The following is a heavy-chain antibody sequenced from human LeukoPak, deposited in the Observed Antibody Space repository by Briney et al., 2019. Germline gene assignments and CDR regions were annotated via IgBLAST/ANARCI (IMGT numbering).Heavy chain of an antibody. CDR3: ARSPHDYGDYGIDY. Sequence: ASVKVSCKASGYTFTSYGISWVRQAPGQGLEWMGWISAYNGNTNYAQKLQGRVTMTTDTSTSTAYMELRSLRSDDTAVYYCARSPHDYGDYGIDYWGQGTLVTVSS. D-gene: IGHD4-17*01. V-gene: IGHV1-18*01. J-gene: IGHJ4*02. CDR2: ISAYNGNT. CDR1: GYTFTSYG.